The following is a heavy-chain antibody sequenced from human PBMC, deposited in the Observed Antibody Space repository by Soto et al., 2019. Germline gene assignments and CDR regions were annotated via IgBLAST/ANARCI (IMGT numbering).Heavy chain of an antibody. V-gene: IGHV3-23*01. D-gene: IGHD6-19*01. Sequence: EVQLLESGGGLVQPGGSLRLSCEASGFIFSNYAMTWVRQAAGKGLEWGSSISGPGGSTYYADSVQGRFTISRDNSKNTLFLQMHSLRADDTALYFCARDERIAVAGTDTWGQGILVTVTS. CDR2: ISGPGGST. J-gene: IGHJ5*02. CDR3: ARDERIAVAGTDT. CDR1: GFIFSNYA.